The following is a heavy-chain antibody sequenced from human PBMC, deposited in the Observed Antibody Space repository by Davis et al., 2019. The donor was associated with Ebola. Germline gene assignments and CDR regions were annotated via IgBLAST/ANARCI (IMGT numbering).Heavy chain of an antibody. CDR2: VTSGEST. V-gene: IGHV3-23*01. Sequence: GESLKISCAASGFTFSNYAMTWIRQAPGKGLEWVSVVTSGESTYYADSVKGRFTISRDNSKNTMDLQMNSLRAEDTAVFYCAKRATVKVAGANYYNAMDVWGKGTTVIVSS. CDR1: GFTFSNYA. CDR3: AKRATVKVAGANYYNAMDV. J-gene: IGHJ6*04. D-gene: IGHD6-19*01.